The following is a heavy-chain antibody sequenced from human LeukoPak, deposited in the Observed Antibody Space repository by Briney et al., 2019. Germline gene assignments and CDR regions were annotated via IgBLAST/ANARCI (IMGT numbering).Heavy chain of an antibody. CDR2: SSSSYI. CDR3: ARGGPIGVVIWSGAFDI. Sequence: SSSSYIYYADSVKGRFTISRDNAKNSLYLQMNSLRAEDTAVYYCARGGPIGVVIWSGAFDIWGQGTMVTVSS. J-gene: IGHJ3*02. D-gene: IGHD3-3*01. V-gene: IGHV3-21*01.